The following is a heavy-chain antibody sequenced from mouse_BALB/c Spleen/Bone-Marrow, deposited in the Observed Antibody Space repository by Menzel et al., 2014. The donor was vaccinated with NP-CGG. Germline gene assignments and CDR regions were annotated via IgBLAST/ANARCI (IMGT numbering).Heavy chain of an antibody. CDR3: ARWLLPYGLDY. CDR2: IDPANGNT. D-gene: IGHD2-3*01. J-gene: IGHJ4*01. V-gene: IGHV14-3*02. Sequence: DVKLVESGAELVKPGASVKLSCTASGFNIKDTYMHWVKQRPEQGLEWIERIDPANGNTKYDPKFQGKATITADTSPSTAYLQLSSLTSEDTAVYYCARWLLPYGLDYWGQGTSVTVSS. CDR1: GFNIKDTY.